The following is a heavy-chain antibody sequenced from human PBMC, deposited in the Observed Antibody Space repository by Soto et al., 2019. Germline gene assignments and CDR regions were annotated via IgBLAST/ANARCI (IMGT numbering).Heavy chain of an antibody. J-gene: IGHJ6*02. CDR2: IIPIFGTA. D-gene: IGHD4-17*01. CDR1: GGTFSSYA. Sequence: QVQLVQSGAEVKKPGSSVKVSCKASGGTFSSYAISWVRQAPGQGLEWMGGIIPIFGTANYAQKFQGRVTITADESTNTAYMELSSLRSEDTAVYYCARDLSTTVTTSTYYGMDVWGQGTTVTVSS. CDR3: ARDLSTTVTTSTYYGMDV. V-gene: IGHV1-69*01.